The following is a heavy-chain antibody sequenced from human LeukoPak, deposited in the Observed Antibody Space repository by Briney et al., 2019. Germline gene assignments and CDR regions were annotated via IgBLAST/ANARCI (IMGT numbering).Heavy chain of an antibody. CDR3: AKGNGYSYGRYYFGY. CDR2: ITASGGNT. D-gene: IGHD5-18*01. J-gene: IGHJ4*02. Sequence: GGSLRLSCAASGFTFSSYAMGWVRQAPGKGLEWVSAITASGGNTYYADSVKGRFTISRDNSKNTLYLQVNSLRAEDTAVYYCAKGNGYSYGRYYFGYWGQGTLVTVSS. CDR1: GFTFSSYA. V-gene: IGHV3-23*01.